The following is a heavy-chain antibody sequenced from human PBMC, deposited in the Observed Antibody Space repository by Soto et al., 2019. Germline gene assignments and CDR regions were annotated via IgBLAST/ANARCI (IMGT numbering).Heavy chain of an antibody. CDR2: FSGSGGNT. CDR3: AKDPSPYWGSDH. CDR1: GFTFSSYA. D-gene: IGHD7-27*01. J-gene: IGHJ4*02. Sequence: EVQLLESGGGLVQPGGSLRLSCAASGFTFSSYAMSWVRQAPGKGLEWVSGFSGSGGNTYYADSVKGRFTISRDNSKNTLYLQMNSLRAEDTAVYYCAKDPSPYWGSDHWGQGTLVTVSS. V-gene: IGHV3-23*01.